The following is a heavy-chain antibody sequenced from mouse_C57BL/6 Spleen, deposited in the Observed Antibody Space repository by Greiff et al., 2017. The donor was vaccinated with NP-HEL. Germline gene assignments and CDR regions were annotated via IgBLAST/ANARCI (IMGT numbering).Heavy chain of an antibody. CDR2: IYPGSGST. CDR3: ARFLITTVVANAMDY. J-gene: IGHJ4*01. D-gene: IGHD1-1*01. V-gene: IGHV1-55*01. Sequence: VQLQQPGAELVKPGASVKMSCKASGYTFTSYWITWVKQRPGQGLEWIGDIYPGSGSTNYNEKFKSKATLTVDTSSSTAYMQLSSLTSEDSAVYYCARFLITTVVANAMDYWGQGTSVTVSS. CDR1: GYTFTSYW.